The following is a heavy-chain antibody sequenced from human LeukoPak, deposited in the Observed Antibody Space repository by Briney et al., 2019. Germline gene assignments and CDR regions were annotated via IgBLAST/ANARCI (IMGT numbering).Heavy chain of an antibody. Sequence: SETLSLTCTVSGGSISSGGYCWSWIRQHPGKGLEWIGYIYYSGSTYYNPSLKSRVTISVDTSKNQFSLKLSSVTAADTAVYYCARVDWSGPLIYFDYWGQGTLVTVSS. CDR1: GGSISSGGYC. V-gene: IGHV4-31*03. J-gene: IGHJ4*02. CDR2: IYYSGST. D-gene: IGHD3-9*01. CDR3: ARVDWSGPLIYFDY.